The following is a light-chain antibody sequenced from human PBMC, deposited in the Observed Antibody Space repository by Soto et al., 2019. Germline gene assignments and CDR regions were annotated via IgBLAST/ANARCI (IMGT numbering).Light chain of an antibody. J-gene: IGKJ5*01. Sequence: DIHFTQSPSFLSASVGDRVTIACRVNQSISTYLLWYQQKPGKAPQLLIYAASTLQSGVPSRFSGSGYGTEFTLTINSLQPEDFANYYCQQLHDYPITFGQGTRLEIK. CDR3: QQLHDYPIT. V-gene: IGKV1-9*01. CDR2: AAS. CDR1: QSISTY.